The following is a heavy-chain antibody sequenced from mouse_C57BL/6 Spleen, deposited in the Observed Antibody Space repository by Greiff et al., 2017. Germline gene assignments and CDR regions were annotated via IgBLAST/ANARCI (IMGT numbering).Heavy chain of an antibody. Sequence: VQLQQSGPGMVKPSQSLSLTCTVTGYSITSGYDWHWIRHFPGNKLEWMGYISYSGSTNYNPSLKSRISITHDTSKNHFFLKLNSVTTEDTATYYCARGDYGSSLYWYFDVWGTGTTVTVSS. V-gene: IGHV3-1*01. CDR3: ARGDYGSSLYWYFDV. CDR2: ISYSGST. CDR1: GYSITSGYD. D-gene: IGHD1-1*01. J-gene: IGHJ1*03.